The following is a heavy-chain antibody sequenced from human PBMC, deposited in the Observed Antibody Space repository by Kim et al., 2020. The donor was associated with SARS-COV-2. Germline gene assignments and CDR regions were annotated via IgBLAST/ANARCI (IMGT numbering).Heavy chain of an antibody. Sequence: SVKVSCKASGGTFSSYAISWVRQAPGQGLEWMGRIIPILGIANYAQKFQGRVTITADKSTSTAYMELSSLRSEDTAVYYCARDVLLWFGELLQPHYYYG. CDR3: ARDVLLWFGELLQPHYYYG. V-gene: IGHV1-69*04. CDR1: GGTFSSYA. J-gene: IGHJ6*01. D-gene: IGHD3-10*01. CDR2: IIPILGIA.